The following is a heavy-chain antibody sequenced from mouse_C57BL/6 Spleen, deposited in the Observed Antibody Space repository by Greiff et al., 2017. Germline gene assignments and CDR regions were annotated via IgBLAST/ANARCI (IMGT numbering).Heavy chain of an antibody. V-gene: IGHV1-55*01. CDR3: ARDGYDGPAWFAY. D-gene: IGHD2-2*01. CDR2: IYPGSGST. CDR1: GYTFTSYW. J-gene: IGHJ3*01. Sequence: QVQLQQPGAELVKTGASVKMSCKASGYTFTSYWITWVKQRPGQGLEWIGDIYPGSGSTNYNEKFKSKATLTVDTSSSTAYMQLSSLTSEDSAVYYCARDGYDGPAWFAYWGQGTLVTVSA.